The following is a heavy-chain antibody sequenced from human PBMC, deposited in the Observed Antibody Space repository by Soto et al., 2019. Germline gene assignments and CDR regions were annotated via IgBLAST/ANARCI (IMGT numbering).Heavy chain of an antibody. Sequence: SVKVSCKASGGTFSSYAISWVRQAPGQGLEWMGGIIPIFGTANYAQKFQGRVTITADESTSTAYMELSSLRSEDTAVYYCARVWLQGNWFDPWGQGTLGTVSA. J-gene: IGHJ5*02. D-gene: IGHD3-10*01. V-gene: IGHV1-69*13. CDR2: IIPIFGTA. CDR1: GGTFSSYA. CDR3: ARVWLQGNWFDP.